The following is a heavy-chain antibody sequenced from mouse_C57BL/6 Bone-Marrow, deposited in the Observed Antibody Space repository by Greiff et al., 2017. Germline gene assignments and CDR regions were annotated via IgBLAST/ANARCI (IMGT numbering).Heavy chain of an antibody. CDR1: GFTITNTY. CDR3: ASCVGLLFFDY. Sequence: EVQLQQSVAELVRPGASVKLSCTASGFTITNTYMHWVKQRPEQGLEWIGRIDPANGNTKYAPKFKGKATLTADTSSNTAYLQLSSLTSEDSAIXCCASCVGLLFFDYWGQGTTLTVSA. D-gene: IGHD2-3*01. CDR2: IDPANGNT. J-gene: IGHJ2*01. V-gene: IGHV14-3*01.